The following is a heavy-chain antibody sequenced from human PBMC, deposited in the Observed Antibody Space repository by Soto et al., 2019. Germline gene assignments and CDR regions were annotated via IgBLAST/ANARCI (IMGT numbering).Heavy chain of an antibody. V-gene: IGHV3-23*01. CDR1: GFTFSRHA. CDR3: ARGGDPDY. CDR2: LSDSGGSI. Sequence: PGGFLRLSCTASGFTFSRHAMTWVRQAPGKGLEWVSGLSDSGGSIYYADSVKGRFTISRDNSMNTLYLQMNTLRAEDTAVYYCARGGDPDYWGQGTLVTVSS. J-gene: IGHJ4*02. D-gene: IGHD2-21*02.